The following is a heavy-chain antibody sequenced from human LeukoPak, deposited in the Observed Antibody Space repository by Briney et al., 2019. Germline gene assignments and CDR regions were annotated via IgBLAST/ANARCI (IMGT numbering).Heavy chain of an antibody. D-gene: IGHD3-10*01. Sequence: GSIYYSGSTYYNPSLKSRVTISVDTSKNQFSLKLSSVTAADTAVYYCARDTGLLWFGVDYWGQGTLVTVSS. CDR2: IYYSGST. V-gene: IGHV4-39*07. J-gene: IGHJ4*02. CDR3: ARDTGLLWFGVDY.